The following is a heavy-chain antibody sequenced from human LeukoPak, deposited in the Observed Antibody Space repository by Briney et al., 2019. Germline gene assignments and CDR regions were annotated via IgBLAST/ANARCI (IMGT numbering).Heavy chain of an antibody. J-gene: IGHJ4*02. CDR3: ARGGWELLYYFDY. V-gene: IGHV4-39*07. D-gene: IGHD1-26*01. Sequence: SETLSLTCTVCGGSISSSSYYWGWIRQPPGKGLEWIGSIYYSGSTYCNPSLKSRVTISVDTSKNQFSLKLSSVTAADTAVYYCARGGWELLYYFDYWGQGTLVTVSS. CDR2: IYYSGST. CDR1: GGSISSSSYY.